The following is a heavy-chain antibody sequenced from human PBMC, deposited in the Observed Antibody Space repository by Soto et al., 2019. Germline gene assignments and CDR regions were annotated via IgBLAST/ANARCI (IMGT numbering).Heavy chain of an antibody. D-gene: IGHD6-13*01. J-gene: IGHJ6*02. Sequence: LRLSCAASGFTVSNNYISLVRQPPLKGLEWVSLIYSGGSTYYADSVKGRFTLSRDNSKNTVYLQVNSLRAEDTAVYYCARAEWGSSYTQYYYALDVWGQGTTVTVSS. V-gene: IGHV3-53*03. CDR2: IYSGGST. CDR1: GFTVSNNY. CDR3: ARAEWGSSYTQYYYALDV.